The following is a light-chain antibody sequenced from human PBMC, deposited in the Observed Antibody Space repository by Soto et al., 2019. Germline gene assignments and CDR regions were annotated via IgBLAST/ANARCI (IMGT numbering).Light chain of an antibody. CDR1: QSVSSNC. Sequence: EIVLTQSPGTLSLSPRQRAALSCSASQSVSSNCLAWYQQKPGQAPRLLIYDAYNRATGIPPRFSGSGSGTDFTLTISSLEPEDSAVYYCRQRHMWPITFGQGTRLEI. J-gene: IGKJ5*01. CDR3: RQRHMWPIT. CDR2: DAY. V-gene: IGKV3D-20*02.